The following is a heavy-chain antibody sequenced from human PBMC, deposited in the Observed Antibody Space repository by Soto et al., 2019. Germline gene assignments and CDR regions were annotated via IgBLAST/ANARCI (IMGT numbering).Heavy chain of an antibody. V-gene: IGHV3-15*01. CDR3: TTGVRDSSGPMRFYYYYGMDV. D-gene: IGHD3-22*01. CDR2: IKSKTDGGTT. J-gene: IGHJ6*01. Sequence: GGSLLVSCAASVFTFSNAWMSWVRQAPGMGLEWVGGIKSKTDGGTTDYAAPVKGRFTISRDDSKNTLYLQMNSLKTEDTAVYYCTTGVRDSSGPMRFYYYYGMDVWGQGTTVTVSS. CDR1: VFTFSNAW.